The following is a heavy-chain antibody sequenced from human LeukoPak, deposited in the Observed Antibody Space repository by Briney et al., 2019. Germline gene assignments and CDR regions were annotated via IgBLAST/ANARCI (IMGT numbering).Heavy chain of an antibody. CDR3: ARDKHSSSSWYPW. V-gene: IGHV3-48*04. J-gene: IGHJ4*02. D-gene: IGHD6-13*01. CDR1: GFTFSSYS. Sequence: PGGSLRLSCAASGFTFSSYSMNWVRQAPGKGLEWVSYISSSSSTIYYADSVKGRFTISRDNAKNSLYLQMNSLRAEDTAVYYCARDKHSSSSWYPWWGQGTLVTVSS. CDR2: ISSSSSTI.